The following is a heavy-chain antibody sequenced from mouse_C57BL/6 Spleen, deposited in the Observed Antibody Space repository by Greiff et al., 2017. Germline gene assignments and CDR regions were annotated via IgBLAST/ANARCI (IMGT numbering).Heavy chain of an antibody. CDR2: IDPSDSYT. CDR3: ARSLRAVLAGGY. CDR1: GYTFTSYW. D-gene: IGHD3-3*01. J-gene: IGHJ2*01. Sequence: QVQLKQPGAELVRPGTSVKLSCKASGYTFTSYWMHWVKQRPGQGLEWIGVIDPSDSYTNYNQKFKGKATLTVDTSSSTAYMQLSSLTSEDSSVYYCARSLRAVLAGGYWGQGTTLTVSS. V-gene: IGHV1-59*01.